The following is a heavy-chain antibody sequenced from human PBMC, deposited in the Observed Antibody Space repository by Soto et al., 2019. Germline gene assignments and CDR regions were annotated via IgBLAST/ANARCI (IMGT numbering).Heavy chain of an antibody. CDR3: ARVYISGWFDP. V-gene: IGHV3-21*01. D-gene: IGHD3-10*01. Sequence: EVQLVESGGGLVKPGGSLRLSCAASGFTFSSYSMNWVRQAPGKGLEWVSSISSSSSYIYYADSVKGRFTISRDNAKNSLYLQMNSLRAEDTAVYYCARVYISGWFDPWGQGTLVTVSS. CDR1: GFTFSSYS. J-gene: IGHJ5*02. CDR2: ISSSSSYI.